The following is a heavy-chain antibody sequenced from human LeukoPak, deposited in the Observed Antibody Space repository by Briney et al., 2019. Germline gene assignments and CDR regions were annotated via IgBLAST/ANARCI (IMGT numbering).Heavy chain of an antibody. D-gene: IGHD6-19*01. Sequence: GGSLRLSCAASGFTVSTHYMNWVRQAPGKGLEWVSVVYSGGSTYYADSVKGRFTISRDNSKNTLYLQMSSLRAEDTAVYYSARGGYSSGWYRDWGQGTLVTVSS. CDR1: GFTVSTHY. J-gene: IGHJ4*02. CDR2: VYSGGST. CDR3: ARGGYSSGWYRD. V-gene: IGHV3-53*01.